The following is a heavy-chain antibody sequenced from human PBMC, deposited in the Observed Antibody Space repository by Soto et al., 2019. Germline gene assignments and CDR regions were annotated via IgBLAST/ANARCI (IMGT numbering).Heavy chain of an antibody. CDR1: GGSFSGYY. CDR2: INHNGNT. V-gene: IGHV4-34*01. J-gene: IGHJ4*02. Sequence: QVQLQQWGAGLLKPSETLSLTCAVYGGSFSGYYWSWIRQPPGKGLEWIGEINHNGNTNNKPSLKSRVTTSVDTSKKQFSLKLSSVTAADTAVYYCARRQDIVATFDYWGRGALVTVSS. CDR3: ARRQDIVATFDY. D-gene: IGHD5-12*01.